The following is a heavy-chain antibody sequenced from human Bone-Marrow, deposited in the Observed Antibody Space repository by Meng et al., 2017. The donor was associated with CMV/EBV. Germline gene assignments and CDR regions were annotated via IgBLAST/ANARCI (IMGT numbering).Heavy chain of an antibody. V-gene: IGHV4-39*02. Sequence: SETLSLTCTVSGGSISSSSYYWGWIRQPPGKGLVWIGSIYYSGSTYYNPSLKSRVTISVDTSKNQFSLKLSSVTAEDTAVYYCAREHPYSNYDHFDYWGQGTLVTVSS. CDR1: GGSISSSSYY. J-gene: IGHJ4*02. D-gene: IGHD4-11*01. CDR2: IYYSGST. CDR3: AREHPYSNYDHFDY.